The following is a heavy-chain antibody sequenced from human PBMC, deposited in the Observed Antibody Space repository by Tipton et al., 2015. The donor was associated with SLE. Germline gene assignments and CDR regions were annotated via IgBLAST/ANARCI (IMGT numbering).Heavy chain of an antibody. V-gene: IGHV4-34*01. CDR1: GFTFSSYA. J-gene: IGHJ4*02. Sequence: LRLSCAASGFTFSSYAMSWIRQPPGKGLEWIGEINHSGSTNYNPSLKSRVTISVDTSKNQFSLKVSSVTAADTAVYYCARVADSSGYYDYWGQGMLVTVSS. CDR2: INHSGST. CDR3: ARVADSSGYYDY. D-gene: IGHD3-22*01.